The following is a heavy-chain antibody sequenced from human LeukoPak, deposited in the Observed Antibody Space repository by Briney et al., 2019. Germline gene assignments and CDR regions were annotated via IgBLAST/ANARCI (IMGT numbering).Heavy chain of an antibody. CDR1: GGSISSRSYY. J-gene: IGHJ4*02. V-gene: IGHV4-39*01. Sequence: SETLSLTCTVSGGSISSRSYYWGWIRQPPGKGLEWIGSIYYSGSTYYNPSLKSRATISVDTSKNQFSLKLSSVTAADTALYYCARPQDRDGYNCDYWRQGTLVTVSS. D-gene: IGHD5-24*01. CDR3: ARPQDRDGYNCDY. CDR2: IYYSGST.